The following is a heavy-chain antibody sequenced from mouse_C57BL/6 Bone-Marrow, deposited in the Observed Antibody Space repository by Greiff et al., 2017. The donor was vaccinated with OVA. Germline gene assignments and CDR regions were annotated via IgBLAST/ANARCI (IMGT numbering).Heavy chain of an antibody. V-gene: IGHV5-6*03. CDR3: ARHEDGSSYGYFDY. CDR1: GFTFSSYG. J-gene: IGHJ2*01. CDR2: ISRGGSYT. D-gene: IGHD1-1*01. Sequence: EVKLVESGGGLVKPGGSLKLSCAASGFTFSSYGMSWVRQTPDKRLEWVATISRGGSYTYYPDSVKGRFTISRDTANNTLYLQMSSLKSEDTAVYYCARHEDGSSYGYFDYWGQGTTLTVSS.